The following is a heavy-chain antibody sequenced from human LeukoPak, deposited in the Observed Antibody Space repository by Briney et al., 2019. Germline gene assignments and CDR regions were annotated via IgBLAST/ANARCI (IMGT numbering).Heavy chain of an antibody. Sequence: PSETLSLTCTVSGGSISIYYWSWIRQPAGKGLDWIGRIYSSASTNYNPSLKSRVTMSVDTSKNQLSLKLSSVTAADTAVYYCARLKLIHGYSYGYNPYYFDYWGQGTLVTVSS. CDR3: ARLKLIHGYSYGYNPYYFDY. V-gene: IGHV4-4*07. CDR1: GGSISIYY. J-gene: IGHJ4*02. CDR2: IYSSAST. D-gene: IGHD5-18*01.